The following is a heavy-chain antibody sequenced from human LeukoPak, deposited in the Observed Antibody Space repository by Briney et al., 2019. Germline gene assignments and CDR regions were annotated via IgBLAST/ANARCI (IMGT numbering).Heavy chain of an antibody. CDR2: IDSGGGT. CDR3: AGFCSTTSCLDAFDI. D-gene: IGHD2-2*01. V-gene: IGHV3-53*01. CDR1: GITVTTNY. Sequence: GGSLRLSCAASGITVTTNYMTWVRQAPGKGLEWVSVIDSGGGTYYADSVKGRFTISRDNAKNSLYLQLNSLRAEDTAVYYCAGFCSTTSCLDAFDIWGQGTMVTVSS. J-gene: IGHJ3*02.